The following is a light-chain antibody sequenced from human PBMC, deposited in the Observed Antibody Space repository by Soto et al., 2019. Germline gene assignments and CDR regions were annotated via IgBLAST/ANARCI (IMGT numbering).Light chain of an antibody. Sequence: DIQMPQSPSTLSGSVGDRVTITCRASPTISSWLAWYQQKPGKAPKLLIYKASTLKSGVPSRFSGSGSGTEFTITISSLQPDDFATYYCQHYNSYSEAFGQGTKVERK. CDR2: KAS. V-gene: IGKV1-5*03. CDR1: PTISSW. CDR3: QHYNSYSEA. J-gene: IGKJ1*01.